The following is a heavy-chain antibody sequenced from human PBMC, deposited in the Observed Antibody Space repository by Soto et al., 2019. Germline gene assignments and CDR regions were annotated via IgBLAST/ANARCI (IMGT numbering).Heavy chain of an antibody. Sequence: SVKVSCKTSGFTFTSSAMQWVRQARGQGLEWIGWIVVGSGHTNHAQKFQERVTITRDMSTSTAYMELSSLRSEDTAMYYCAAASSTSGGYYGMDVWGQGTTITVSS. CDR3: AAASSTSGGYYGMDV. J-gene: IGHJ6*02. V-gene: IGHV1-58*02. D-gene: IGHD3-16*01. CDR2: IVVGSGHT. CDR1: GFTFTSSA.